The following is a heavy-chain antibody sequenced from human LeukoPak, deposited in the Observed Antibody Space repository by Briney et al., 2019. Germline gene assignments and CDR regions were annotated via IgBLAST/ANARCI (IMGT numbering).Heavy chain of an antibody. CDR1: GFPISRYY. J-gene: IGHJ5*02. Sequence: SETLTLTCTVSGFPISRYYWRWIRQAPGKGLEWIGYIYYSGSTNYNPSLKSRGTISVDTSKNQFSLKLSSVTAADTAVYYCAGHRWRRYCSSTSCYDPFDLWGQGILVTVSS. CDR2: IYYSGST. CDR3: AGHRWRRYCSSTSCYDPFDL. V-gene: IGHV4-59*08. D-gene: IGHD2-2*01.